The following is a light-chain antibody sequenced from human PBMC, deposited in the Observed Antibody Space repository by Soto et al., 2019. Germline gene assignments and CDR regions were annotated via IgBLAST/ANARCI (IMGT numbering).Light chain of an antibody. CDR2: GAY. V-gene: IGKV3-20*01. CDR3: HHSGSSPRT. CDR1: QSVSSSY. J-gene: IGKJ1*01. Sequence: ENGLSQSPGTVSFSTGETATLSCRASQSVSSSYLAWYQQKPGQAPRLLIFGAYNRATGIPDRFSGSGSGTDFTLTISRLEPEDFALFYCHHSGSSPRTFGQGTKADIK.